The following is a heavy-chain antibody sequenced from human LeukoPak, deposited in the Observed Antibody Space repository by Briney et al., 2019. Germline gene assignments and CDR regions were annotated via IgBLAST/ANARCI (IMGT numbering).Heavy chain of an antibody. CDR2: IHRGGNT. V-gene: IGHV3-66*01. J-gene: IGHJ4*02. CDR1: GFTVSGNY. CDR3: AKEKEAVEGAADY. D-gene: IGHD4-23*01. Sequence: GGSLRLSCAASGFTVSGNYMSWVRQAPGKGLEWLSVIHRGGNTYYADSVKGRFTISRDSSKNTVFLQMDSLRAEDTAVYYCAKEKEAVEGAADYWGQGTLVTVSS.